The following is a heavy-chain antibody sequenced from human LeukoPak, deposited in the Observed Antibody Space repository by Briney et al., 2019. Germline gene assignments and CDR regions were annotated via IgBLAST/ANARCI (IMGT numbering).Heavy chain of an antibody. Sequence: TGGSLRLSCAASGFTFSNYWMHWVRQAPGKGLVWVSRINSDGSTITYASYVKGRFTISRDNAKNTLYLQMNSLRAEDTAVYYCARVTVSSSEVIFDYWGQGSLVTVSS. D-gene: IGHD1-20*01. V-gene: IGHV3-74*01. CDR3: ARVTVSSSEVIFDY. CDR1: GFTFSNYW. CDR2: INSDGSTI. J-gene: IGHJ4*02.